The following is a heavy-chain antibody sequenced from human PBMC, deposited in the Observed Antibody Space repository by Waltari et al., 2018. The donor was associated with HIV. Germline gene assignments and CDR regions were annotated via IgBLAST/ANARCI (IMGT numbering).Heavy chain of an antibody. J-gene: IGHJ6*02. Sequence: QLQLQESGPGLVKPSETLSLTCTVSGGSISSSSYYWGWIRQPPGKGLEWIGSIYYSGSTYYNPSLKSRVTISVDTSKNQFSLKLSSVTAADTAVYYCARQGAKTGTYYYYYYGMDVWGQGTTVTVSS. V-gene: IGHV4-39*01. CDR3: ARQGAKTGTYYYYYYGMDV. D-gene: IGHD6-13*01. CDR2: IYYSGST. CDR1: GGSISSSSYY.